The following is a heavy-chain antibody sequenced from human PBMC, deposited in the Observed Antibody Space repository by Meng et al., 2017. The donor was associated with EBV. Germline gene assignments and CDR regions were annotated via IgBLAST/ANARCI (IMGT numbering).Heavy chain of an antibody. CDR1: GDSISSFYY. V-gene: IGHV4-39*01. J-gene: IGHJ5*02. CDR2: VHYTGST. Sequence: QLQLRESGPGQVKPSENPSLTCTVSGDSISSFYYWGWIRQPPGRGLEWIGSVHYTGSTYYSPSLKSRVTVSVDTSKNQFSLRLTSVTAADTAVYYCARPFPSRQSPRLDPFGAWGQGTLVTVAS. CDR3: ARPFPSRQSPRLDPFGA. D-gene: IGHD6-19*01.